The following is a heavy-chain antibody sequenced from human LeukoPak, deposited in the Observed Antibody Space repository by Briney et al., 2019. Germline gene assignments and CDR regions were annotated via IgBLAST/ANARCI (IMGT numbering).Heavy chain of an antibody. J-gene: IGHJ5*02. CDR3: ASQQRAYYYDSSGYYEPYWFDL. D-gene: IGHD3-22*01. CDR2: IIPIFGTA. V-gene: IGHV1-69*05. Sequence: ASVKVSCKASGGTFSSYTISWVRQAPGQGLEWMGRIIPIFGTANYAQKFQGRVTITTDESTSTAYMGLSSLRSEDTAVYYCASQQRAYYYDSSGYYEPYWFDLWGQGTLVTVSS. CDR1: GGTFSSYT.